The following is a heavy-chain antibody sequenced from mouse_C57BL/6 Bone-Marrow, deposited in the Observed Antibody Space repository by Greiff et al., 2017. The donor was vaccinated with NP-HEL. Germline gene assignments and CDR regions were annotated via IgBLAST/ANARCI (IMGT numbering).Heavy chain of an antibody. J-gene: IGHJ4*01. CDR3: ARVGPLYAMDY. V-gene: IGHV5-4*03. Sequence: EVKLVESGGGLVKPGGSLKLSCAASGFTFSSYAMSWVRQTPEKRLEWVATISDGGSYTYYPDNVKGRFTISRDNAKNNLYLQMSHLKSEDTAMYYCARVGPLYAMDYWGQGTSVTVSS. CDR2: ISDGGSYT. CDR1: GFTFSSYA.